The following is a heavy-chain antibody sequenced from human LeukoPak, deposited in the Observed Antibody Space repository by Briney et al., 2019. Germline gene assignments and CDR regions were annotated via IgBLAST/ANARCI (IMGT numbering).Heavy chain of an antibody. D-gene: IGHD5-18*01. CDR1: GGSISSGGYY. CDR2: IYYSGST. J-gene: IGHJ4*02. CDR3: ARVGSYGYRYYFDY. V-gene: IGHV4-31*03. Sequence: SETLSLTCTVSGGSISSGGYYWSWIRQHPGKGLEWIGYIYYSGSTHYNPSLKSRVTISVDTSKNQFSLKLSSVTAADTAVYYCARVGSYGYRYYFDYWGQGTLVTVSS.